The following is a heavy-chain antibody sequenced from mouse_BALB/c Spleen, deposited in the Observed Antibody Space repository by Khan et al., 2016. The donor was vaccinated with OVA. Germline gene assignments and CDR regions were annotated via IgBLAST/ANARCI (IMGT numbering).Heavy chain of an antibody. CDR3: ASHLTGSFAY. V-gene: IGHV5-6*01. D-gene: IGHD4-1*01. CDR1: GFTFSSYS. J-gene: IGHJ3*01. CDR2: ISSAGDYT. Sequence: EVQGVESGGDLVKPGGSLKLSCATSGFTFSSYSMSWVRQTPDKRLELVTTISSAGDYTYYPDSVRGRFTISRDNAKNSLYLQMSSLKSEDTAMYYCASHLTGSFAYWGQGTLVTVSA.